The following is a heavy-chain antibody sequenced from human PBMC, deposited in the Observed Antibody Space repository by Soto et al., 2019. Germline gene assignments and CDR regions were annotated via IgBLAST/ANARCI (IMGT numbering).Heavy chain of an antibody. CDR1: GGSISSYY. CDR2: IYYSGST. V-gene: IGHV4-59*01. CDR3: ARGHILRYFEWPPLFDY. J-gene: IGHJ4*02. Sequence: SETLSLTCTVSGGSISSYYWSWIRQPPGKGLEWIGYIYYSGSTNYNPSLKSRVTISVDTSKNQVSLKLSSVTAADTAVYYCARGHILRYFEWPPLFDYWGQGTLVNVSS. D-gene: IGHD3-9*01.